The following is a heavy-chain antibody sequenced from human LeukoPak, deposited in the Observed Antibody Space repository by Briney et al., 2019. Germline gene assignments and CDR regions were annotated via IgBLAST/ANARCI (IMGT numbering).Heavy chain of an antibody. J-gene: IGHJ4*02. CDR2: INHCGST. CDR1: GGSFSGYY. V-gene: IGHV4-34*01. Sequence: PSETLSLTCAVYGGSFSGYYWSWIRQPPGKGLEWIGEINHCGSTNYNPSLKSRVTISVDTSKNQFSLKLSSVTAADTAVYYCARGPDIVVVVVAYFDYWGQGTLVTVSS. D-gene: IGHD2-15*01. CDR3: ARGPDIVVVVVAYFDY.